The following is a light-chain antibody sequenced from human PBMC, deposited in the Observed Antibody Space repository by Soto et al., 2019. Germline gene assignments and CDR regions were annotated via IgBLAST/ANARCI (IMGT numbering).Light chain of an antibody. CDR1: SSDVGGYNF. Sequence: QSALTQPAPVSGSPGQSITISCTGTSSDVGGYNFVSWYQQHPGKAPKLMIYDVSNRPSGVSNRFSGSKSGITASLTISGLQAEDEADYYCSSYTSSSTYVFGTGTKLTVL. CDR2: DVS. CDR3: SSYTSSSTYV. J-gene: IGLJ1*01. V-gene: IGLV2-14*01.